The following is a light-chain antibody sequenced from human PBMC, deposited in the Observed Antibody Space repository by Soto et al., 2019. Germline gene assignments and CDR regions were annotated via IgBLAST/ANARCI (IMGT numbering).Light chain of an antibody. J-gene: IGKJ2*01. Sequence: DIVMTQSPDSLAVSLGERATINCKSSRSILYSSNTKNYLAWYQQKPGQPPKLLIYWASTRESGVPDRFSGSGSGTDFTLTISSLQAEDVAVYYRQQYYSIPYTFGQGTKLEIE. CDR1: RSILYSSNTKNY. V-gene: IGKV4-1*01. CDR3: QQYYSIPYT. CDR2: WAS.